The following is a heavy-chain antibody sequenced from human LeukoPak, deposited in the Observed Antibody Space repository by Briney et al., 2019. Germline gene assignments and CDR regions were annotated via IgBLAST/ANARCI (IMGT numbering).Heavy chain of an antibody. V-gene: IGHV4-39*01. CDR2: VYYSGNT. D-gene: IGHD3/OR15-3a*01. CDR3: ARGRPDFWTNFYTYFVDS. J-gene: IGHJ4*02. Sequence: SETLSLTCSLSGGSKGSNKYYWGWIRQPPGRRLEWIGTVYYSGNTYYNPSLKSRVTISVDTSKKKFSLTLASGTASDTAVYYCARGRPDFWTNFYTYFVDSWGRGTLVTVSS. CDR1: GGSKGSNKYY.